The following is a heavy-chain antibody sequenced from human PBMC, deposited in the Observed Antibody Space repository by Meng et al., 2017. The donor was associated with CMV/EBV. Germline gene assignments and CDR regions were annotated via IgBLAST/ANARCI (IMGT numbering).Heavy chain of an antibody. Sequence: GESLKISCAASGFTFSSYSMNWVRQAPGKGLEWVSSISSSSSYIYYADSVKGRFTISRDNAKNSLYLQMNSLRAEDTAVYYCASLEYDFWRGWKGMDVWGQGTTVTVSS. CDR3: ASLEYDFWRGWKGMDV. D-gene: IGHD3-3*01. J-gene: IGHJ6*02. CDR1: GFTFSSYS. CDR2: ISSSSSYI. V-gene: IGHV3-21*01.